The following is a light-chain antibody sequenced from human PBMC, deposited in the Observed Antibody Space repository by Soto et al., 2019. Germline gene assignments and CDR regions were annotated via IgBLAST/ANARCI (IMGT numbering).Light chain of an antibody. Sequence: QSVLTQPPSVSGAPGQRVTISCTGSSSNIGAGYDVHWYQQLPGTAPKLLIYGNSNRPSGVPDRFSGSKSGTSASLAITGRQAEDEADYYCQFYDSSLSGWVFGGGTKLTVL. CDR2: GNS. CDR3: QFYDSSLSGWV. J-gene: IGLJ3*02. V-gene: IGLV1-40*01. CDR1: SSNIGAGYD.